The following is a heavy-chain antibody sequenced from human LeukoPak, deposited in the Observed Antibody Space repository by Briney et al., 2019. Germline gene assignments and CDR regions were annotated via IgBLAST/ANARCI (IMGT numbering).Heavy chain of an antibody. Sequence: GGSLRLSCAASGFTFSGHWMTWVAEAPGGGREWGANIKEDGSETFYGDSVKGRFTISRDNAENSLNLQMNNLRPEDTAMYYCARPLFGAISPGYWGQGTLATVSS. J-gene: IGHJ4*02. D-gene: IGHD3-10*01. CDR3: ARPLFGAISPGY. CDR2: IKEDGSET. CDR1: GFTFSGHW. V-gene: IGHV3-7*01.